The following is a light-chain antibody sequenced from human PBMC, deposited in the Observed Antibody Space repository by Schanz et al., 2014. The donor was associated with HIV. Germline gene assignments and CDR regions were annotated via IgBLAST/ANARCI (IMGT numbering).Light chain of an antibody. CDR3: CSYAGSYSYV. J-gene: IGLJ1*01. Sequence: QSALTQPRSVSGSPGQSVTISCTGTSSDVGGYNYVSWYQQHPGRAPKLIIYEVTKWPSGVSNRFSGSKSGNTASLTISGLQAEDEADYYCCSYAGSYSYVFGTGTKLTVL. V-gene: IGLV2-11*01. CDR2: EVT. CDR1: SSDVGGYNY.